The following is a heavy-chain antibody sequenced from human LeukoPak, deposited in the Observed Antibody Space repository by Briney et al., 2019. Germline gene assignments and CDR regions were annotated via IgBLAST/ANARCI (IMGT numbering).Heavy chain of an antibody. CDR2: INGRGDNT. V-gene: IGHV3-23*01. CDR1: GFTFSNYA. Sequence: GGSLRLSCAASGFTFSNYAVSWARQTPGKGLEWVSAINGRGDNTYYADFVKGRFTISRDNSKSTVYLQMNSLRTEDTAVYYCAKDRVSPGFNWFDPWGQGTLVTVSS. D-gene: IGHD2/OR15-2a*01. J-gene: IGHJ5*02. CDR3: AKDRVSPGFNWFDP.